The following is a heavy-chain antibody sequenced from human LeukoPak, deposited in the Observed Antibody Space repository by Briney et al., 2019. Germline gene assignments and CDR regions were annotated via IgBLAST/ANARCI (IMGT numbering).Heavy chain of an antibody. CDR2: ISWNSGSI. J-gene: IGHJ6*02. V-gene: IGHV3-9*01. CDR3: AKDSSYYYGMDA. Sequence: SLRLSCAASGFTFDDYAMHWVRQAPGKGLEWVSGISWNSGSIGYADSVKGRFTISRDNAKNSLYLQMNSLGAEDTALYYCAKDSSYYYGMDAWGQGTTVTVSS. CDR1: GFTFDDYA.